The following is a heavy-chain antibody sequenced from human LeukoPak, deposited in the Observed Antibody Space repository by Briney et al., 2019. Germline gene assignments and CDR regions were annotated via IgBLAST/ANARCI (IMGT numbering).Heavy chain of an antibody. J-gene: IGHJ6*02. Sequence: PGGSLRLSCAASGFTVSSNYMSWVRQAPGKGLEWVSVIYSGGSTYYADSVKGRFTISRDNSKNTLYLQMNSLRAEDTAVYYCARDSDGDYVYCGMDVWGQGTTVTVSS. CDR1: GFTVSSNY. V-gene: IGHV3-53*01. CDR2: IYSGGST. CDR3: ARDSDGDYVYCGMDV. D-gene: IGHD4-17*01.